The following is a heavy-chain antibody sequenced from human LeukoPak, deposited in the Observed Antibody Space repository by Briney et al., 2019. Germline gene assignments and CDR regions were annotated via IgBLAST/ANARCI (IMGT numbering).Heavy chain of an antibody. CDR3: ARERADIVVVPAATGFDP. Sequence: GASVKVSCKASGYTFTSYYMHWVRQAPGQGLEWMGIINPSGGSTSYAQKFQGRIAMTRDTSTSTVYMELSSLRSEDTAVYYCARERADIVVVPAATGFDPWGQGTLVTVSS. V-gene: IGHV1-46*01. CDR1: GYTFTSYY. CDR2: INPSGGST. J-gene: IGHJ5*02. D-gene: IGHD2-2*01.